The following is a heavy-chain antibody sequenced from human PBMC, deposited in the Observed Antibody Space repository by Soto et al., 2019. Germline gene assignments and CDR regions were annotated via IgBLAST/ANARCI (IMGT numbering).Heavy chain of an antibody. Sequence: SETQSLTCTVSGGSISGSSYYWGWIRQPPGKGLEWIGSIYYSGSTYYNPSLKSRVTISVDTSKNQFSLKLSSVTAADTAVYYCASTPARGSSWYGWFDPWGQGTLVTVSS. V-gene: IGHV4-39*01. CDR2: IYYSGST. CDR1: GGSISGSSYY. D-gene: IGHD6-13*01. J-gene: IGHJ5*02. CDR3: ASTPARGSSWYGWFDP.